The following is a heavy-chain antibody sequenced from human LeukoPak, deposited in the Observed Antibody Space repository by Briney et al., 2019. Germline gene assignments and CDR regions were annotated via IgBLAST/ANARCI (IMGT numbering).Heavy chain of an antibody. CDR1: GYTFTSYD. CDR3: ARLASSSWPLYYYYGMDV. D-gene: IGHD6-13*01. V-gene: IGHV1-8*01. J-gene: IGHJ6*02. CDR2: MNPNNGNT. Sequence: ASVKVSCKASGYTFTSYDINWVRQATGQGLEWMGWMNPNNGNTGYAQKFQGRVTMTRSTSISTAYLELSSLRSEDTAVYYCARLASSSWPLYYYYGMDVWGQGTTVTVSS.